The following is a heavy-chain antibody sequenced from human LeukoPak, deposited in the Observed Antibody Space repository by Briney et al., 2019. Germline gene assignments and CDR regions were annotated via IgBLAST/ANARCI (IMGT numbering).Heavy chain of an antibody. CDR2: ISGSGGAT. D-gene: IGHD3-10*01. CDR3: ARGGVDYYGSGTYYLMYYFDY. Sequence: GGSLRLSCAASGFTFSSYGMSWVRQAPGKGLEWVSAISGSGGATYYADSVKGRFTISRDDPHNTLYLQMNSLRAEDTAVYFCARGGVDYYGSGTYYLMYYFDYWGQGALVTVSS. J-gene: IGHJ4*02. V-gene: IGHV3-23*01. CDR1: GFTFSSYG.